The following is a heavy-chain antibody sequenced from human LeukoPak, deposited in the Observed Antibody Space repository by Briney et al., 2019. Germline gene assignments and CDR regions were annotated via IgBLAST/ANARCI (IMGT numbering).Heavy chain of an antibody. J-gene: IGHJ4*02. D-gene: IGHD5-18*01. Sequence: RSSETLPLTCAVYGGSFSGYYWSWIRQSPGKGLEWIGEINHSGSTNYNPSLKSRVTVSVDTSKNQFSLNLSSVTAADTAVYYCARNSYSYGYLTGYYFDFWGQGTLVTVSS. CDR1: GGSFSGYY. V-gene: IGHV4-34*01. CDR2: INHSGST. CDR3: ARNSYSYGYLTGYYFDF.